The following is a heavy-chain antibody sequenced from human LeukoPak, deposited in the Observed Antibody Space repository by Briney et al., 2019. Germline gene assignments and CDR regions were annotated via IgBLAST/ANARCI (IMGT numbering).Heavy chain of an antibody. D-gene: IGHD1-26*01. Sequence: SETLSLTCTVSGGSISSYYWSWIRQPPGKGLEWIGYIYYSGSTNYNPSLKSRVTISVDTSKNQFSLKLSSVTAADTAVYYCARRLVGAGRFDYWGQGTLVTVSS. CDR1: GGSISSYY. V-gene: IGHV4-59*08. J-gene: IGHJ4*02. CDR3: ARRLVGAGRFDY. CDR2: IYYSGST.